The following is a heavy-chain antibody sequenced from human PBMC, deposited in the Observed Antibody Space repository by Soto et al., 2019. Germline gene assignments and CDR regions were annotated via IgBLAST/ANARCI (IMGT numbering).Heavy chain of an antibody. CDR3: ARGGTIFGVVTHNWFDP. CDR2: IYYSGST. V-gene: IGHV4-59*01. J-gene: IGHJ5*02. D-gene: IGHD3-3*01. CDR1: GGSISSYY. Sequence: SETLSLTCTVSGGSISSYYWSWIRQPPGKGLEWIGYIYYSGSTNYNPSLKSRVTISVDTSKNQFSLKLSSVTAADTAVYYCARGGTIFGVVTHNWFDPWGQGTLVTVSS.